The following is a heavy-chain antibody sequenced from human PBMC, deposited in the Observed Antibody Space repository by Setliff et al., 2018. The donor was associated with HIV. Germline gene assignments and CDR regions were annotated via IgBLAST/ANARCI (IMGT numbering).Heavy chain of an antibody. CDR1: GGSISSLY. J-gene: IGHJ5*02. CDR3: AREGGYYDSSGYPVGWFDP. Sequence: SETLSLTCTVSGGSISSLYWTWIRQAPGKGLEWIGYIYHSGRTNYNPSLKSRVTISLETSKNQFSLKLRSVTAADTAVYYCAREGGYYDSSGYPVGWFDPWGQGTLGTVS. D-gene: IGHD3-22*01. V-gene: IGHV4-59*11. CDR2: IYHSGRT.